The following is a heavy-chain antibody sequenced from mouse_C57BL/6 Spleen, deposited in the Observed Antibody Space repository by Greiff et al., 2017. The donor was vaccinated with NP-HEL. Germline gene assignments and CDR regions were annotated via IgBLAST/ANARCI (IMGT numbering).Heavy chain of an antibody. CDR3: ARTPSGTPDY. CDR1: GYTFTSYW. D-gene: IGHD3-3*01. V-gene: IGHV1-50*01. CDR2: IDPSDSYT. J-gene: IGHJ2*01. Sequence: VQLQQPGAELVKPGASVKLSCKASGYTFTSYWMQWVKQRPGQGLEWIGEIDPSDSYTNYNQKFKGKATLTVDKSSSTAYMQLSSLTSEDSAVYSCARTPSGTPDYWGQGTTLTVSS.